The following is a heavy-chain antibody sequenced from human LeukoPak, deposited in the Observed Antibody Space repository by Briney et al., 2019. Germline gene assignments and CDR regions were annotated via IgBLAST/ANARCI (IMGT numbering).Heavy chain of an antibody. CDR2: INQNGGTR. CDR3: VRDCSSVNCPPTDFYGLDV. J-gene: IGHJ6*02. CDR1: GFTFSSYW. V-gene: IGHV3-7*03. D-gene: IGHD1-1*01. Sequence: GGSLRLSCAASGFTFSSYWMSWVRQAPGKGLEWVAFINQNGGTRYYVDSVKGRFTISRENAKNSLFLQMSSLRAEDTAMYYCVRDCSSVNCPPTDFYGLDVWGQGTTVTVSS.